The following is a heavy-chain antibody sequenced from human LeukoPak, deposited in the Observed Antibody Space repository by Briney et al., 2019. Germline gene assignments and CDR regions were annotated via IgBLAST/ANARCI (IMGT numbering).Heavy chain of an antibody. CDR1: GFTFSSYG. CDR2: IRYDGSNK. J-gene: IGHJ4*02. D-gene: IGHD2-21*01. Sequence: GGSLRLSCAASGFTFSSYGMHWVRQAPGKGLEWVAFIRYDGSNKYYADSVKGRFTISRDNFKNTLYLQINSLRAEDTAVYYCAKGGMRGEGGELSVDYWGQGTLVTVSS. V-gene: IGHV3-30*02. CDR3: AKGGMRGEGGELSVDY.